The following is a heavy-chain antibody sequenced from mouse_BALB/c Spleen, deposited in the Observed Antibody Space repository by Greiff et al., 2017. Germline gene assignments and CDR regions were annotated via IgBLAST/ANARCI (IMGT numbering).Heavy chain of an antibody. CDR2: INPSSGYT. J-gene: IGHJ2*01. CDR1: GYTFTSYT. CDR3: ARSANRDEGDYFDY. V-gene: IGHV1-4*01. D-gene: IGHD4-1*01. Sequence: QVQLKQSGAELARPGASVKMSCKASGYTFTSYTMHWVKQRPGQGLEWIGYINPSSGYTNYNQKFKDKATLTADKSSSTAYMQLSSLTSEDSAVYYCARSANRDEGDYFDYWGQGTTLTVSS.